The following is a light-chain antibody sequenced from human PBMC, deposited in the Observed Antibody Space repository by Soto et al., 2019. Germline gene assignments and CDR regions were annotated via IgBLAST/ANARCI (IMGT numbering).Light chain of an antibody. Sequence: QSVLTQPPSTSGTPGQRVTISCSGSSSNIGSNTVNWYHQFPGTAPKLLIYRTNQRSSGVPDRFSCSKSGTSASLATSGLQPDDEADDYCAAWDASLNGLLFGGGTKLTVL. CDR2: RTN. CDR3: AAWDASLNGLL. CDR1: SSNIGSNT. V-gene: IGLV1-44*01. J-gene: IGLJ3*02.